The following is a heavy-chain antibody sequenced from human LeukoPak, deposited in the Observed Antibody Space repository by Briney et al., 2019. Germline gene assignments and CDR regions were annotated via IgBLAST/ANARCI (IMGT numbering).Heavy chain of an antibody. D-gene: IGHD6-19*01. CDR1: GGSISSYY. J-gene: IGHJ4*02. CDR3: ARRNPVAGYFDY. Sequence: PSETLSLTCTVSGGSISSYYWSWIRQHPGKGLEWIGYISYSGSTYSNPSLKSRVTVSEDTSKNQFSLKLSSVTAADTAVYYCARRNPVAGYFDYWGQGTLVTVSS. CDR2: ISYSGST. V-gene: IGHV4-59*06.